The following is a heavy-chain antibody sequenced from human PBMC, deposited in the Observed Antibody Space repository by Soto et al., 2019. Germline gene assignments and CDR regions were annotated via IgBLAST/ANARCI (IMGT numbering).Heavy chain of an antibody. Sequence: EVQLLESGGGLVQPGGSLRLSCAASGFTFSNYAMSWVRQAPGKGLEWVSGIGGRATSAYYADSVKGRFAISRDNSYNTLFLQLNSLRAEDTAVYYCAKSRYSDSSGDVYDFWGQGTVVSVSS. J-gene: IGHJ4*02. CDR2: IGGRATSA. CDR3: AKSRYSDSSGDVYDF. D-gene: IGHD3-22*01. CDR1: GFTFSNYA. V-gene: IGHV3-23*01.